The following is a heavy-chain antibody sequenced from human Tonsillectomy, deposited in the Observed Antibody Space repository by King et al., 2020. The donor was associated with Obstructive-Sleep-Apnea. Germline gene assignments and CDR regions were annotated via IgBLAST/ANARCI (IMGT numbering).Heavy chain of an antibody. CDR1: GGSFSGYY. V-gene: IGHV4-34*01. D-gene: IGHD3-10*01. J-gene: IGHJ4*02. CDR2: INHSGST. Sequence: VQLQQWGAGLLKPSETLSLTCAVYGGSFSGYYWSWLRQPPGKGLEWIGEINHSGSTNYNPSLKSRVTISVDTSKNQFSLKLSSVTAADTAVYYCARGLTITMVRGVIITQPLIFDYWGQGTLVTVSS. CDR3: ARGLTITMVRGVIITQPLIFDY.